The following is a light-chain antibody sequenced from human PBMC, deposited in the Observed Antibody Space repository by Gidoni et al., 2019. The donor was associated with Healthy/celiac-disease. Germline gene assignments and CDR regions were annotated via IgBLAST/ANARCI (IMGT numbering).Light chain of an antibody. Sequence: EIVMTQPPATLSVSPGERATLSGRASQTVSSNLAWYQQKPGQAPRLLIYVASTRATGIPARFSGSGSGTEFTLTISSLQSEDFAVYYCQQYNNWTPVTFGGGTKVEIK. CDR3: QQYNNWTPVT. J-gene: IGKJ4*01. CDR1: QTVSSN. V-gene: IGKV3-15*01. CDR2: VAS.